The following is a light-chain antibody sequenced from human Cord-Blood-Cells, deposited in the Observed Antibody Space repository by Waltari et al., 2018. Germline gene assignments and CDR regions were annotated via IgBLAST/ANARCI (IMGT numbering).Light chain of an antibody. CDR3: QQRSNWPPLT. CDR2: DAS. CDR1: QSVSRY. V-gene: IGKV3-11*01. Sequence: EIALTQSPATLSLSPGERATLSCRASQSVSRYLAWYQQKPGQAPRLLIYDASNRATGIPARFSGSGSGTDFTLTISSLEPEDFAVYYCQQRSNWPPLTFGGWTKVEIK. J-gene: IGKJ4*01.